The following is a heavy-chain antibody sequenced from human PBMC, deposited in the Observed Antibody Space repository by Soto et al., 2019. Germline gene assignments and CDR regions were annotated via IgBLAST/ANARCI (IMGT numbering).Heavy chain of an antibody. CDR3: TTLLGQLRGYSLNWFDP. J-gene: IGHJ5*02. CDR1: GFTFSNAW. V-gene: IGHV3-15*07. CDR2: IKSKTDGGTT. D-gene: IGHD5-18*01. Sequence: EVQLVESGGGLVKPGGSLRLSCAASGFTFSNAWMNWVRQAPGKGLEWVGRIKSKTDGGTTDYAAPVKGRFTISRDASKNTLYLQMNSLKTEDTAVYYCTTLLGQLRGYSLNWFDPWGQGTLVTVSS.